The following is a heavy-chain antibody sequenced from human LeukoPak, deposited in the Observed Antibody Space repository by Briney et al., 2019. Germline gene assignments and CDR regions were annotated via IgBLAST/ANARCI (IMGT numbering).Heavy chain of an antibody. CDR2: IYYSGST. V-gene: IGHV4-39*01. D-gene: IGHD3-22*01. Sequence: SETLSLTCTVSGDSIGSSSYYWGWIRQPPGKGLEWVGNIYYSGSTYYNPSLKSRVIISVDTSKNQFSLKLSSVTAADTAVYYCARLTGSSGYHVGWFDPWGQGTLVTVSS. J-gene: IGHJ5*02. CDR3: ARLTGSSGYHVGWFDP. CDR1: GDSIGSSSYY.